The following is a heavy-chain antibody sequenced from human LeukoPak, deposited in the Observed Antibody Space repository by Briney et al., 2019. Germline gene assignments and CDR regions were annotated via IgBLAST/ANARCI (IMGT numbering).Heavy chain of an antibody. V-gene: IGHV3-74*01. CDR2: INSNGSTI. CDR1: GFAFSSYW. D-gene: IGHD3-3*01. CDR3: ARAQIRFLGALGYMDV. J-gene: IGHJ6*03. Sequence: PGGPLRLSCAASGFAFSSYWMHWVRQAPGKGLQLISRINSNGSTINYADSVKGRFTISRDNAKNTLYLQMNSLRAEDTAVYYCARAQIRFLGALGYMDVWGKGTTVTVSS.